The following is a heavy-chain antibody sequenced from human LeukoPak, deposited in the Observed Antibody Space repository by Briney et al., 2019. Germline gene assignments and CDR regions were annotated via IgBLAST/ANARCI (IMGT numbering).Heavy chain of an antibody. D-gene: IGHD2-2*01. V-gene: IGHV3-48*03. CDR2: ISSSGSTI. J-gene: IGHJ4*02. CDR1: GFTFSSYE. Sequence: GGSLRLSCAASGFTFSSYEMNWVRQAPGKGLEWVSYISSSGSTIYYADSVKGRFTISRDNSKNTLYLQMNSLRAEDTAVYYCARDPNRSTFDYWGQGTLVTVSS. CDR3: ARDPNRSTFDY.